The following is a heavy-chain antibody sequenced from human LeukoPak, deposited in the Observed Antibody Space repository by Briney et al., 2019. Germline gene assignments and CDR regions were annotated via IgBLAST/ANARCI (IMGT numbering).Heavy chain of an antibody. D-gene: IGHD6-13*01. Sequence: GESLKISCKGSGYSFTSYWIGWVRQMPGKGLEWMGIIYPGDYDTRYSPSFQGQVTISADKSISNAYLQWSSLKASDTAMYYCARHGGIAAAGTFGFDPWGQGTLVTVSS. V-gene: IGHV5-51*01. CDR1: GYSFTSYW. J-gene: IGHJ5*02. CDR3: ARHGGIAAAGTFGFDP. CDR2: IYPGDYDT.